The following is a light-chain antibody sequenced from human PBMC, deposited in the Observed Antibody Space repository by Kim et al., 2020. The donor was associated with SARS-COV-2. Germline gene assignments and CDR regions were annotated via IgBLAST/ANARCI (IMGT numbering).Light chain of an antibody. CDR1: SLRNTY. Sequence: ALGQKVRISRQGESLRNTYASWDQQKPGQAPINVIYGKSTRLSGIPDRFSGSTSGDTASLTLTGAQAEDEAYYYCNCRDTSGDQLIFGGGTQLTAL. V-gene: IGLV3-19*01. CDR2: GKS. CDR3: NCRDTSGDQLI. J-gene: IGLJ7*02.